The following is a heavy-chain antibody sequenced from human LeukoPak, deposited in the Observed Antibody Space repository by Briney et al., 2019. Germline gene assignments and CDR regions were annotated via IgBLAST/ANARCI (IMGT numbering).Heavy chain of an antibody. CDR2: IYSSAYI. CDR1: GFIVSNNY. V-gene: IGHV3-53*01. J-gene: IGHJ1*01. D-gene: IGHD2-8*01. CDR3: ASQDVLHNGAHWVHLQH. Sequence: PGGSLRLSCAASGFIVSNNYMTWVRQAPGEGLEWVSIIYSSAYIYYSDSVKGRFTISRDNSKNTLYLQMNSLRAEDTAVYYCASQDVLHNGAHWVHLQHWGQGTLVTVSS.